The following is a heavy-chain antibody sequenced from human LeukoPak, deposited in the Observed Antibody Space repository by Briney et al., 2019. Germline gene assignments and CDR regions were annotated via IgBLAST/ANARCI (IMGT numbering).Heavy chain of an antibody. Sequence: PSETLSLTCTVSGGSISSYYWSWIRQPPGEGLEWIGYIYTSGSTNYNPSLKSRVTISVDTSKNQFSLKLSSVTAADTAVYYRARQRYYYDSSGYYFPFDYWGQGTLVTVSS. J-gene: IGHJ4*02. CDR1: GGSISSYY. CDR2: IYTSGST. V-gene: IGHV4-4*09. CDR3: ARQRYYYDSSGYYFPFDY. D-gene: IGHD3-22*01.